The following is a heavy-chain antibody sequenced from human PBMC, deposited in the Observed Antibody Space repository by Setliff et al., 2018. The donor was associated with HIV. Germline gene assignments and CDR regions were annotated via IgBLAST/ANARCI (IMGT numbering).Heavy chain of an antibody. V-gene: IGHV3-21*01. CDR2: ISSSGSYI. CDR1: GFTFSNSW. D-gene: IGHD1-1*01. Sequence: PGGSLRLSCAASGFTFSNSWMTWVRQAPGKGPEWVSSISSSGSYIYYARSVKGRSTISRDNARNSLYLDLNSLRAEDTALYYCARSRSTRDAFDTWGQGTMVTVSS. J-gene: IGHJ3*02. CDR3: ARSRSTRDAFDT.